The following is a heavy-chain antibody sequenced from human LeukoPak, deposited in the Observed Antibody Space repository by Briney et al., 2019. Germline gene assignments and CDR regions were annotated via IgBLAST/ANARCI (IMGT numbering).Heavy chain of an antibody. J-gene: IGHJ4*02. D-gene: IGHD3-10*02. V-gene: IGHV3-66*01. Sequence: GGSLRLPCAASGFTVSSNYMTWVRQAPGKGLDWVSAIYSGRTTYYADSVKGRFTISRDDSKNTLYLQMHSLRAEDTAIYYCTRDLFDWGQGALVTVSS. CDR2: IYSGRTT. CDR3: TRDLFD. CDR1: GFTVSSNY.